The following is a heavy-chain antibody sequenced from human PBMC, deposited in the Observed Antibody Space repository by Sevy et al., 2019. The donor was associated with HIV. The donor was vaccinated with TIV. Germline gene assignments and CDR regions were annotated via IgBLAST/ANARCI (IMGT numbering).Heavy chain of an antibody. V-gene: IGHV3-30*04. CDR1: GFTFNSYP. J-gene: IGHJ1*01. CDR3: ARPLRSSGYYDFQH. D-gene: IGHD3-22*01. CDR2: RSYDGSNK. Sequence: GGCLRLSCAASGFTFNSYPMHWVRQAPGKGLEWVAFRSYDGSNKYYADSVKGRFTISRDISRNTLYLQMNSLRPEDTALYYCARPLRSSGYYDFQHWGQGTQVTVSS.